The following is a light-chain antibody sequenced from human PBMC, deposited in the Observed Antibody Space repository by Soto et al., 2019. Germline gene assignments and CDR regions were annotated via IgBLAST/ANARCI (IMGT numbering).Light chain of an antibody. V-gene: IGLV4-69*01. CDR2: LNSDGRH. CDR3: QTWGSGIVV. CDR1: SGHSNYA. J-gene: IGLJ2*01. Sequence: QLVLTQSPSASASLGASVKLTCTLSSGHSNYAIAWHQQQSEKGPRYLMKLNSDGRHSKGDGIPDRFSGSSSGAERYLTISGLQAEDEADYYCQTWGSGIVVFGGGTKVTVL.